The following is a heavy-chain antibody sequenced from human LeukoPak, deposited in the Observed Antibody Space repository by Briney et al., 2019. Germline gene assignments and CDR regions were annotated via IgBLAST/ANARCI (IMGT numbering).Heavy chain of an antibody. CDR1: GGSMSSYY. V-gene: IGHV4-4*07. CDR3: TRQYYYDGSYFDY. J-gene: IGHJ4*02. D-gene: IGHD3-22*01. CDR2: IYPSGST. Sequence: PSETLSLTCTVSGGSMSSYYWSWIRQPAGKGLEWIGRIYPSGSTNYNPSLKSRVTMSVDTSKKQFSLKLSSVTAADTAVYYCTRQYYYDGSYFDYWGQGTLVTVSS.